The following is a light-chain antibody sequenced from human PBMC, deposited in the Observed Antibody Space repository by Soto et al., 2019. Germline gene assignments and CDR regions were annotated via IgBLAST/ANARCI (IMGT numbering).Light chain of an antibody. V-gene: IGKV3-11*01. CDR3: QQRSNWPKT. CDR2: DAS. Sequence: EIGLTQSPATLSLYPGERATLSCRASQSVSSYLAWYQQKPGQAPRLLIYDASNRATGIPARFSGSGSGTDFTLTISSLEPEDFAVYYCQQRSNWPKTFGQGTLLEIK. J-gene: IGKJ5*01. CDR1: QSVSSY.